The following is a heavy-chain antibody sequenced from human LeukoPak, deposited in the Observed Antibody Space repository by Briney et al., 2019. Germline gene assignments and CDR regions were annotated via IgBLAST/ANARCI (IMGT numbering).Heavy chain of an antibody. D-gene: IGHD6-6*01. Sequence: PGRSLRLSCAASGFTFSSYGMPWVRQAPGKGLEWVAVISYDGSNKYYADSVKGRFTISRDDSKNTLYLQMNSLRAEDTAVYYCARDQGRSSLYYYYGMDVWGQGTTVTVSS. CDR2: ISYDGSNK. CDR3: ARDQGRSSLYYYYGMDV. CDR1: GFTFSSYG. V-gene: IGHV3-30*03. J-gene: IGHJ6*02.